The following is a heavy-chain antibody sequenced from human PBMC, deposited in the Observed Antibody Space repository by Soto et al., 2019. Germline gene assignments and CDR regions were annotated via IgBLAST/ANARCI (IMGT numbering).Heavy chain of an antibody. CDR1: GGSISSYY. CDR2: IYTSGST. CDR3: ARTYFYGGIYYFDY. J-gene: IGHJ4*02. Sequence: SETLSLTCTVSGGSISSYYWSWIRQPAGKGLEWIGRIYTSGSTNYNPSIKSRVTMSVETSNNQFSLKLSSVTAADTAVYYCARTYFYGGIYYFDYWGQGTLVTVSS. V-gene: IGHV4-4*07. D-gene: IGHD4-17*01.